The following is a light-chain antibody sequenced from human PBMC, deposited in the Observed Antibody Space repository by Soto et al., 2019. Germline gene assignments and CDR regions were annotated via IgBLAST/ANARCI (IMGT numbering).Light chain of an antibody. CDR1: QGVSSY. Sequence: EIVLTQSPATLSLSPGERATLSCRASQGVSSYLAWYQQKPGQAPRLLIYDASNRATGIPARFSGSGPGTDFTLTISSLEPEDLAVYYCQQRSALFGGGTKVEIK. CDR3: QQRSAL. J-gene: IGKJ4*01. V-gene: IGKV3D-11*01. CDR2: DAS.